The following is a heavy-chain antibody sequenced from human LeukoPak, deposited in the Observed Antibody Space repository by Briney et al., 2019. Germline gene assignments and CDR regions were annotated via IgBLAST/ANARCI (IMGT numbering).Heavy chain of an antibody. CDR2: IYYSGGT. CDR3: AGQRGYDGYEFDY. D-gene: IGHD5-12*01. CDR1: GGSINNYF. Sequence: SETLSLTCTVSGGSINNYFWSWVRQPPGKGLEYIGYIYYSGGTDYNPSLKSRVTISVDTSKNQFSLKLSSVTAADTAVYYCAGQRGYDGYEFDYWGQGTLVTVSS. J-gene: IGHJ4*02. V-gene: IGHV4-59*08.